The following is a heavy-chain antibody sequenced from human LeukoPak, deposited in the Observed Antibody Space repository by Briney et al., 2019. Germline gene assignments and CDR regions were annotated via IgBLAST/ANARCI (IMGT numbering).Heavy chain of an antibody. V-gene: IGHV4-39*01. CDR2: IYYSGSP. CDR1: GGSLSSSSYY. D-gene: IGHD1-14*01. CDR3: ARHLGLRYLNRFDP. Sequence: SETLSLTCTVSGGSLSSSSYYCGWIRQPPGKGLEWIGSIYYSGSPSYNPSLKSRVSISVDTSKNQFSLKLSSVTAADTAVYYGARHLGLRYLNRFDPWGQGTLVTVSS. J-gene: IGHJ5*02.